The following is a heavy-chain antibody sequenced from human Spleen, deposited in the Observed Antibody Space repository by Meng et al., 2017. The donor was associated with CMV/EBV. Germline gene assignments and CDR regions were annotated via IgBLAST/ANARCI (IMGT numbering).Heavy chain of an antibody. V-gene: IGHV3-23*01. CDR1: GFTFSSYA. CDR3: ARAYWNYDWLYYYYGMDV. CDR2: ISGSGGST. Sequence: GESLKISCAASGFTFSSYAMSWVRQAPGKGLEWVSAISGSGGSTYYADSVKGRFTISRDNAKNSLYLQMNSLRAEDTAVYYCARAYWNYDWLYYYYGMDVWGQGTTVTVSS. J-gene: IGHJ6*02. D-gene: IGHD1-7*01.